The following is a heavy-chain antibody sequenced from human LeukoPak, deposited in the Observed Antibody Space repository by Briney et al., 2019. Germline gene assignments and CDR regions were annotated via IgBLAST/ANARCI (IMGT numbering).Heavy chain of an antibody. J-gene: IGHJ6*02. CDR2: ISSSGSTI. CDR1: GFTFSDYY. CDR3: ARLKPDIVVVPAAMVPYYYYGMDV. D-gene: IGHD2-2*01. V-gene: IGHV3-11*01. Sequence: GGSPRLSCAASGFTFSDYYMSWIRQAPGKGLEWVSYISSSGSTIYYADSVKGRFTISRDNAKNSLYLQMNSLRAEDTAVYYCARLKPDIVVVPAAMVPYYYYGMDVWGQGTTVTVSS.